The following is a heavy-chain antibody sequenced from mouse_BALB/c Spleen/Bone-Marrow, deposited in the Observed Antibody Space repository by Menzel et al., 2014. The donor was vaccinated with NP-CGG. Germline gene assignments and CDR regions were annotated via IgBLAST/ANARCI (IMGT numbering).Heavy chain of an antibody. J-gene: IGHJ3*01. D-gene: IGHD2-4*01. Sequence: EVQLQQSGPELVKPGASVKISCKASGYTFTDYNMHWVKQNHGKSLEWIGCIYPYNGNTGYNQKFKSKATLTVDNSSSTAYMELRSLTSEDSAVYYCARGVYYDYDVWFANWGQGTLVTVSA. CDR3: ARGVYYDYDVWFAN. CDR1: GYTFTDYN. V-gene: IGHV1S29*02. CDR2: IYPYNGNT.